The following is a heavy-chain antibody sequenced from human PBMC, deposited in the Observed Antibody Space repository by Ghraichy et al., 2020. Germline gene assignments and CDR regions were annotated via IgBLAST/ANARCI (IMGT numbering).Heavy chain of an antibody. Sequence: LSLTCAASGFAFSSYSMKWVRQAPGKGLEWVSYIGSSTSPIYYADCVKGRFTISRDNAKNSLYLQMNSLRAEDTAVYYCARARGDGAGDYWGQGTLVTVSS. J-gene: IGHJ4*02. CDR2: IGSSTSPI. V-gene: IGHV3-48*01. CDR1: GFAFSSYS. D-gene: IGHD4-17*01. CDR3: ARARGDGAGDY.